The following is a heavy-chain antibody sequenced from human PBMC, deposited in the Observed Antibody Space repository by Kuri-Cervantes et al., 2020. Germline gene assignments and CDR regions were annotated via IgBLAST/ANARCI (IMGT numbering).Heavy chain of an antibody. D-gene: IGHD6-13*01. CDR3: MVAASTTDY. CDR2: ISFDGNKN. CDR1: GLTFSSYG. V-gene: IGHV3-30*03. Sequence: GESLKISCAASGLTFSSYGIHWVRQAPGKGLKWVAVISFDGNKNYYADSVKGRFTISRDNSKNTLYMEMNRVKTDDTAVYFCMVAASTTDYWGQGTLVTVSS. J-gene: IGHJ4*02.